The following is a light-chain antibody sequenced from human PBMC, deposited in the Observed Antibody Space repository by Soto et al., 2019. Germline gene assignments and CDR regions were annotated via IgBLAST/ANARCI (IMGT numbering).Light chain of an antibody. V-gene: IGKV3-20*01. CDR1: QSVSNDF. J-gene: IGKJ1*01. Sequence: IVLTQSPGILSLSPGQRVTLSCRASQSVSNDFLAWYQQKPGQAPRLLIYGASTRATDVPDRSSGSGSGADFTLTISRREPADFSVYYCQQYGSKPPRAVGQGTMMDIK. CDR3: QQYGSKPPRA. CDR2: GAS.